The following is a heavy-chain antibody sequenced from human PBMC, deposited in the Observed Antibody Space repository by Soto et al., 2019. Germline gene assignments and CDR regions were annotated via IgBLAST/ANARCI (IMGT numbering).Heavy chain of an antibody. CDR3: AKAWGYSSGWRYMDV. CDR2: ISYDGSNK. D-gene: IGHD6-19*01. CDR1: GFTFSSYG. J-gene: IGHJ6*02. V-gene: IGHV3-30*18. Sequence: QVQLVESGGGVVQPGRSLRLSCAASGFTFSSYGMHWVRQAPGKGLEWVAVISYDGSNKYYADSVKGRFTISRDNSKNALYLQMNSLSAEDTAVYYCAKAWGYSSGWRYMDVWGQGTTVTVSS.